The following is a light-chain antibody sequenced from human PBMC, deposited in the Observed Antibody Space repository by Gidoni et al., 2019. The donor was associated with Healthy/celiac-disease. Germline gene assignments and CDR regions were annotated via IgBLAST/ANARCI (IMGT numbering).Light chain of an antibody. J-gene: IGKJ4*01. Sequence: DIVMTQSPDPLAVSLGERATINRKSSQSVLYSSNKKNSLAWYQQKPGQPPKLLIYWASTRESGVPDRFSGSGSGTDFTLTISSLQAEDVAVYYCQQYYSTPRTFGGGTKVEIK. CDR3: QQYYSTPRT. CDR1: QSVLYSSNKKNS. CDR2: WAS. V-gene: IGKV4-1*01.